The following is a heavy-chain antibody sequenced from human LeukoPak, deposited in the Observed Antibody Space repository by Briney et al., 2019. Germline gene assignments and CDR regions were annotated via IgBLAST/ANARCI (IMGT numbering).Heavy chain of an antibody. V-gene: IGHV4-34*01. CDR1: GGSFSGYY. J-gene: IGHJ4*02. D-gene: IGHD6-19*01. Sequence: SETLSLTCAVYGGSFSGYYWSWIRQPPGKGLDWIGEVNHSGSTNYNPSLKSRVTISVDTSKNRFSLKLSSVTAADTAVYYCAREYSSGWYRSSRPKNYFDYWGQGTLVTVSS. CDR2: VNHSGST. CDR3: AREYSSGWYRSSRPKNYFDY.